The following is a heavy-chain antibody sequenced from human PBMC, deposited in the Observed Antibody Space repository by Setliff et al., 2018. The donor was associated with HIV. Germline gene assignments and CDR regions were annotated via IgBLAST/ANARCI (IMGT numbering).Heavy chain of an antibody. V-gene: IGHV4-31*03. D-gene: IGHD3-10*01. Sequence: SETLSLTCTVSGASISSGGYYWSWIRQHPGKGLEWIGYIYYSGSTNYNPSLKSRVTISVDTSKNQFSLKLSSVTAADTAVYYCARAPFYYGSGSYQTFDYWGQGTLVTVSS. CDR3: ARAPFYYGSGSYQTFDY. J-gene: IGHJ4*02. CDR1: GASISSGGYY. CDR2: IYYSGST.